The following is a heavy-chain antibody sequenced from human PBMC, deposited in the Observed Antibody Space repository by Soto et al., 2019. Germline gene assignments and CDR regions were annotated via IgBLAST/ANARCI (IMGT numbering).Heavy chain of an antibody. Sequence: QVQLVQSGAEVKKPGSSVKVSCKASGGTFSSYTISWVRQAPGQGLEWMGRIITILGIANYAQKFQTRVTITADKSTRTAYMELSRLRSEETAVDYSAVVVTANPDYDGMDVWGQGTTVTVSS. CDR2: IITILGIA. CDR3: AVVVTANPDYDGMDV. J-gene: IGHJ6*02. D-gene: IGHD2-21*02. CDR1: GGTFSSYT. V-gene: IGHV1-69*02.